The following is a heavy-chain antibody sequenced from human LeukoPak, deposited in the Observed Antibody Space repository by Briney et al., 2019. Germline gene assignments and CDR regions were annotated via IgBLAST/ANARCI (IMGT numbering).Heavy chain of an antibody. CDR3: ARDHTRYYYDSSGQHPDY. CDR2: INPNSGGT. Sequence: GASVKVSCKASGYTFTGYYMHWVRQAPGQGLEWMGRINPNSGGTNYAQKFQGRVTMTRDTSISTAYMELSRLRSDDTAVYFCARDHTRYYYDSSGQHPDYWGQGTLVTVSS. V-gene: IGHV1-2*06. D-gene: IGHD3-22*01. J-gene: IGHJ4*02. CDR1: GYTFTGYY.